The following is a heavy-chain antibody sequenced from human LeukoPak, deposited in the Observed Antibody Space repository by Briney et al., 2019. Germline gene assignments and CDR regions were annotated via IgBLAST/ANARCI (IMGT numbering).Heavy chain of an antibody. CDR2: IYYSGST. CDR1: GGPISSGDYY. J-gene: IGHJ3*02. V-gene: IGHV4-30-4*08. CDR3: ARDRGKGAAAGSDAFDI. D-gene: IGHD6-13*01. Sequence: PSQTLSLTCTVSGGPISSGDYYWSWIRQPPGKGLEWIGYIYYSGSTYYNPSLKSRVTISVDTSKNQFSLKLSSVTAADTAVYYCARDRGKGAAAGSDAFDIWGQGTMVTVSS.